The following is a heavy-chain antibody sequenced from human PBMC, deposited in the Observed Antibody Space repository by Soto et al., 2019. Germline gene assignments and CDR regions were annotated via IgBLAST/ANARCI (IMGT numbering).Heavy chain of an antibody. CDR3: STRAYDTNGYYPFDP. CDR1: GGSFSADS. Sequence: PSETLSLTCAVYGGSFSADSWTWIRQSAGKGLEWIGDINHSGRVNYSPSLKSRVTISLDTSKNQFSLTLSDVTAADTAMYYCSTRAYDTNGYYPFDPWGQGTLVTVSS. J-gene: IGHJ5*01. D-gene: IGHD3-22*01. CDR2: INHSGRV. V-gene: IGHV4-34*01.